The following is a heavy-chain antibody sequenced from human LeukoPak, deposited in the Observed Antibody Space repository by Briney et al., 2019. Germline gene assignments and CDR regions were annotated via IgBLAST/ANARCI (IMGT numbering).Heavy chain of an antibody. Sequence: GGSLRLSCAASGFTFSDHVMHWVRQAPGKGLEWLAVVSYDGTNIYYADSVKGRFTISRDNSNNTLYLQMNSLRIGDTAVYYCARERAVIVVGFDLWGQGTLVTVSS. D-gene: IGHD3-22*01. CDR1: GFTFSDHV. V-gene: IGHV3-30*01. CDR2: VSYDGTNI. CDR3: ARERAVIVVGFDL. J-gene: IGHJ4*02.